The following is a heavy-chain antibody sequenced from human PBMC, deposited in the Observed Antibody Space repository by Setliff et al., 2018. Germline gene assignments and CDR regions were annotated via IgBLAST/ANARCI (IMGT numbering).Heavy chain of an antibody. D-gene: IGHD3-3*01. V-gene: IGHV4-61*09. CDR3: ARMSGFLYIDV. Sequence: SETLSLTCAVSGGSISNTFYYWTWIRQPAGKGLEWIGQIYTSWSINYNPSLKSRVTISVDTSKNQFSLQLSSVTAADTAVYYCARMSGFLYIDVWGKGTTVTVSS. J-gene: IGHJ6*04. CDR1: GGSISNTFYY. CDR2: IYTSWSI.